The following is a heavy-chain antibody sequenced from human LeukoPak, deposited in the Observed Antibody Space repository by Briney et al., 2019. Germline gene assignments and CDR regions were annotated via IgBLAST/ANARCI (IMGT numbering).Heavy chain of an antibody. Sequence: ASVKVSCKVSGYTLTELSMHWVRQAPGKGPEWMGGFDPEDGETIYAQKFQGRVTMTEDTSTDTAYMELSSLRSEDTAVYYCATARHVVHYYGMDVWGKGTTVTVSS. V-gene: IGHV1-24*01. CDR2: FDPEDGET. CDR1: GYTLTELS. D-gene: IGHD3-16*01. CDR3: ATARHVVHYYGMDV. J-gene: IGHJ6*04.